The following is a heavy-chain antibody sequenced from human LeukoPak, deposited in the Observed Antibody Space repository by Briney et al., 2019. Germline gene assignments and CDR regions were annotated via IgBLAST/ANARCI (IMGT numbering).Heavy chain of an antibody. Sequence: VASVKVSCKASGGTFSSYAISWVRQAPGQGVEWMGRIIPIFGTANYAQKFQGRATITADKSTSTAYMELSSLRSEDTAVYYCARDLKDDYGYDYWGQGTLVTVSS. V-gene: IGHV1-69*06. J-gene: IGHJ4*02. CDR3: ARDLKDDYGYDY. CDR1: GGTFSSYA. D-gene: IGHD4-17*01. CDR2: IIPIFGTA.